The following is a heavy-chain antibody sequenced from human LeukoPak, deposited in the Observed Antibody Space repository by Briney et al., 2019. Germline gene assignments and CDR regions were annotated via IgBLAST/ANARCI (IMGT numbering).Heavy chain of an antibody. CDR1: GGSIRSSYYY. D-gene: IGHD2-15*01. CDR2: IYDSGST. Sequence: RSSETLSLTCTVSGGSIRSSYYYWGWIRQPPGKGLEWIGSIYDSGSTYYNPSLKSRVTISVDTSKNQFSLKLNSVTAADTAVYYCVGSKKSDAFDIWGQGTMVTVSS. J-gene: IGHJ3*02. V-gene: IGHV4-39*01. CDR3: VGSKKSDAFDI.